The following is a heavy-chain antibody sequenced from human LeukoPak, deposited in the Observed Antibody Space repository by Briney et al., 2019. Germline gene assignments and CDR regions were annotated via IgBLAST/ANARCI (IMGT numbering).Heavy chain of an antibody. CDR1: GGSISSYY. CDR3: ARPLHNDYSYDAFDI. V-gene: IGHV4-59*08. J-gene: IGHJ3*02. Sequence: PSETLSPTCTVSGGSISSYYWSWIRQPPGKGLEWIGYIYYSGSTYYNPSLKSRVTISVDTSKNQFSLKLSSVTAADTAVYYCARPLHNDYSYDAFDIWGQGTMVTVSS. D-gene: IGHD2-21*01. CDR2: IYYSGST.